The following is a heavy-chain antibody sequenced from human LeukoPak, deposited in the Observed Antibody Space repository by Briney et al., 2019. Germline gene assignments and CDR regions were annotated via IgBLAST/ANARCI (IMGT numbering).Heavy chain of an antibody. D-gene: IGHD5-12*01. CDR3: AKRGLEPGYSFDY. J-gene: IGHJ4*02. Sequence: PGGSPRLSCAASGFSVRTTYMSWVRQAPGKGLEWVSAISGSGGSTYYAESVKGRFTISRDNSKNTLYLQMNSLRAEDTAVYYCAKRGLEPGYSFDYWGQGTLVTVSS. CDR2: ISGSGGST. CDR1: GFSVRTTY. V-gene: IGHV3-23*01.